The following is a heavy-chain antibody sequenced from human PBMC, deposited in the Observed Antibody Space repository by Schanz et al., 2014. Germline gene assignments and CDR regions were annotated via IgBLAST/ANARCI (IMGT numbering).Heavy chain of an antibody. D-gene: IGHD3-22*01. J-gene: IGHJ4*02. CDR3: ARVHHYDPSGWGYFDY. V-gene: IGHV3-66*01. CDR1: GFTVSSNH. CDR2: IYSGIGA. Sequence: VQLLQFGGGVVQPGRSLRLSCAVSGFTVSSNHMSWVRQAPGKGLEWVSVIYSGIGAYYADSVKDRFTVSRDNSKNTVYLQMNRLRAEDTAVYYCARVHHYDPSGWGYFDYWGQGALXTVSS.